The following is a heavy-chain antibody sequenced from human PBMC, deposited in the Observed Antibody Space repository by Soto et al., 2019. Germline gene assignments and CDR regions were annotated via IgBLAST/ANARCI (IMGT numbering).Heavy chain of an antibody. CDR3: ARVTPDSFGDIAEYFQH. V-gene: IGHV1-3*01. D-gene: IGHD3-16*01. CDR1: GYTFTSYA. J-gene: IGHJ1*01. Sequence: QVQLVQSGAEVKKPGASVKVSCKASGYTFTSYAMHWVRQAPGQRLEWMRWINAGNGNTKYSQKFQGRVTITRDTSASTAYMELSSLRSEDTAVYYCARVTPDSFGDIAEYFQHWGQGTLVTVSS. CDR2: INAGNGNT.